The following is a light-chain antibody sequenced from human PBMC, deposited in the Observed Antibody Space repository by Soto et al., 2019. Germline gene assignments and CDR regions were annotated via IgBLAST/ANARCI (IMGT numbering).Light chain of an antibody. Sequence: DIVMTQTPLSLSVTPGQPASISCKSSQSLLHSDGKTYLYWYQQTPGKAPKLLIYAASSLQDGVPARFSGSGSGTDFTLTISSLQPEDFATYYCQQSDSSPTFGQGTKVEIK. CDR2: AAS. J-gene: IGKJ2*01. CDR1: QSLLHSDGKTY. CDR3: QQSDSSPT. V-gene: IGKV2D-29*01.